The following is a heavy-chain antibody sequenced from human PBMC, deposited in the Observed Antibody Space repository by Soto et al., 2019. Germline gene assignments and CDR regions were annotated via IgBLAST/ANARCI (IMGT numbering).Heavy chain of an antibody. CDR2: ISYDGSNK. J-gene: IGHJ4*02. Sequence: PGGSLRLSCAASGFTFSSYGMNWVRQAPGKGLEWVAVISYDGSNKYYADSVKGRFTISRDNSKNTLYLQMNSLRAEDTAVYYCARDYDSSGFYPQTYYFEYWGQGTLVTVSS. CDR1: GFTFSSYG. CDR3: ARDYDSSGFYPQTYYFEY. V-gene: IGHV3-30*03. D-gene: IGHD3-22*01.